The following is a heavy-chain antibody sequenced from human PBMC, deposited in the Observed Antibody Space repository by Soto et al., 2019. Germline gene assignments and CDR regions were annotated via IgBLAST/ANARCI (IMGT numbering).Heavy chain of an antibody. J-gene: IGHJ6*02. D-gene: IGHD2-21*01. V-gene: IGHV3-30*18. CDR1: GFTFSGYG. CDR3: AKDDKYSGMDV. Sequence: QVQLLESGGGVVQPGRSLRLSCAASGFTFSGYGMHWVRQAPGKGLEWVAVISDDSTKKYDEDSVKGRFTISRDNSNNIVYLQMNCLRGEDTAVYYCAKDDKYSGMDVWGQGTTVTVSS. CDR2: ISDDSTKK.